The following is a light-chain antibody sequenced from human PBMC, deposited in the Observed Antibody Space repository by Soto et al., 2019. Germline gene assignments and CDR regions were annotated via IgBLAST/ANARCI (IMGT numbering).Light chain of an antibody. CDR2: DVI. Sequence: QSALTQPASVSGSPGQSITISCTGTYSDVGGSDFVSWYQQHPGKAPKLMIYDVINRPSGVSNRFSGSKSDNTASLTISGLHAEDEADYYCTSYTSDSPPVFGTGTKLTVL. CDR3: TSYTSDSPPV. V-gene: IGLV2-14*01. CDR1: YSDVGGSDF. J-gene: IGLJ1*01.